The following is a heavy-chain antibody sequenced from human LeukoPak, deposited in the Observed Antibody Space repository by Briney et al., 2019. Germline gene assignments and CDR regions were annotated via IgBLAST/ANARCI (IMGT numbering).Heavy chain of an antibody. D-gene: IGHD6-6*01. J-gene: IGHJ5*02. CDR1: GFTFSTYA. V-gene: IGHV3-23*01. CDR2: ISGGGGST. Sequence: GGSLRLSCAASGFTFSTYAMSWVRQAPGKGLEWISAISGGGGSTYYADSVKGRFTISRDNSKNTLYLQMNSLRAEDTAIYYCAKDYGSSSTNWFDPWGQGTLVTVSS. CDR3: AKDYGSSSTNWFDP.